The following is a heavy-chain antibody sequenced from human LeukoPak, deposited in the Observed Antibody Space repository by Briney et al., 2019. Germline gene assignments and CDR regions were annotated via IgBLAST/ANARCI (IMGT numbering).Heavy chain of an antibody. D-gene: IGHD2-8*01. V-gene: IGHV3-7*01. Sequence: GGSLRLSFAASGFTFSSFWMSWVRQAPGKGLEGVANIKQDGSEKYYVDSVKGRFTISRDNAKNSLYLQMNSLRAEDTAVYYCAREQMVYAIIDYWGQGTLVTASS. CDR1: GFTFSSFW. J-gene: IGHJ4*02. CDR3: AREQMVYAIIDY. CDR2: IKQDGSEK.